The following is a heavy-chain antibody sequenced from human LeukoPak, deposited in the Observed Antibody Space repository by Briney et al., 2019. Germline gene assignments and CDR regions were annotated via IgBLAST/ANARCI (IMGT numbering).Heavy chain of an antibody. CDR1: GFTFGDYA. D-gene: IGHD2-2*01. CDR3: TRVSIVVVPAAMYLDY. J-gene: IGHJ4*02. Sequence: EPGGSLRLSCTASGFTFGDYAMSWVRQAPGKGLEWVGFIRSKAYGGTTEYAASVKGRFTVSRDDSKSIAYLQMNSLKTEDTAVYYCTRVSIVVVPAAMYLDYWGQGTLVTVSS. V-gene: IGHV3-49*04. CDR2: IRSKAYGGTT.